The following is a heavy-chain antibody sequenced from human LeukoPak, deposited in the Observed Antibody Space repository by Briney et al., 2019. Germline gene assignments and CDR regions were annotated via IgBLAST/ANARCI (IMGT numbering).Heavy chain of an antibody. CDR2: IYTSGNT. Sequence: SETLSLTCTVSGGSITSYYWNWIRQPAGKGLEWIGRIYTSGNTNYNPSLKSRVTMSVDTSKKQFSLMVRSVTAADTAVYYCARDAGGYGMDVWGQGTTVTVSS. CDR1: GGSITSYY. CDR3: ARDAGGYGMDV. V-gene: IGHV4-4*07. J-gene: IGHJ6*02.